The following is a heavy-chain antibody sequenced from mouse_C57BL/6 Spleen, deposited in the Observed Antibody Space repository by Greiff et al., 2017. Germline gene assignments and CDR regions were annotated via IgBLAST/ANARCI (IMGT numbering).Heavy chain of an antibody. V-gene: IGHV1-55*01. CDR1: GYTFTSYW. D-gene: IGHD2-1*01. J-gene: IGHJ2*01. CDR2: IYPGSGST. CDR3: ARYYGNFDY. Sequence: QVQLQQPGAELVKPVASVKMSCKASGYTFTSYWITWVKQRPGQGLEWIGEIYPGSGSTNYNEKFKSKATLTVDTSSSTAYMQLSSLTSEDSAVYYCARYYGNFDYWGQGTTLTVSS.